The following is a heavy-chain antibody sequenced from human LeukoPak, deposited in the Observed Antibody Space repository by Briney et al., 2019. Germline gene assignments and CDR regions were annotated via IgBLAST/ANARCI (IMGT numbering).Heavy chain of an antibody. CDR3: ARDPPPPYYYDSSGYRQGFDP. J-gene: IGHJ5*02. Sequence: ASVKVSCKASGYTFTGYYMHWVRQAPGQGLEWMGWINPNSGGTNYAQKFQGRVTMTRDTSISTAYMELSRLRSDDTAVYYCARDPPPPYYYDSSGYRQGFDPWGQGTLVTVSS. D-gene: IGHD3-22*01. CDR2: INPNSGGT. V-gene: IGHV1-2*02. CDR1: GYTFTGYY.